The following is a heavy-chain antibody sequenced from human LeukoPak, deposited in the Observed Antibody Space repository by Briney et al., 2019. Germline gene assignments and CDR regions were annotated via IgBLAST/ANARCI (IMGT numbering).Heavy chain of an antibody. CDR2: IYPGDSDT. D-gene: IGHD3-10*01. CDR1: GYTFTNYW. Sequence: GESLKISCKGSGYTFTNYWIGWVRQMPGKGLEWMGIIYPGDSDTRYSPSFQGQVTISADKSISTAYLQRSSLEASDTAMYYCARPLTILRGVVTSSDYWGQGTLVTVSS. CDR3: ARPLTILRGVVTSSDY. J-gene: IGHJ4*02. V-gene: IGHV5-51*01.